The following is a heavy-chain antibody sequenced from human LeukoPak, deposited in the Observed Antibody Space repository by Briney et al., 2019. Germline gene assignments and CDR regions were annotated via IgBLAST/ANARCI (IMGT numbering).Heavy chain of an antibody. J-gene: IGHJ6*03. D-gene: IGHD4-23*01. Sequence: ASVKVSCKASGYTFTSYGISWVRQAPGQGLQWMAWISAYNGNTNYAQKLQGRVTVTTDTSASTAYMELRGLRSDDTAVYYCARGVPVAPEGSYMDVWGKGTTVTVSS. V-gene: IGHV1-18*01. CDR2: ISAYNGNT. CDR1: GYTFTSYG. CDR3: ARGVPVAPEGSYMDV.